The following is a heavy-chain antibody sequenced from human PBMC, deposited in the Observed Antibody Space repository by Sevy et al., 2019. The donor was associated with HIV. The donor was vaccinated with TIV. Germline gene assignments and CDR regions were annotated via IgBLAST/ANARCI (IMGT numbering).Heavy chain of an antibody. D-gene: IGHD2-8*02. CDR1: GFTFSKYS. CDR3: AREWCTKANDY. CDR2: LSFGCGEI. V-gene: IGHV3-23*01. J-gene: IGHJ4*02. Sequence: GGSLRLSCAASGFTFSKYSMSWVRQPPGKGLQWVSTLSFGCGEINYADSVKGRFTISRDNSKSSVYLKMNNLRPDDTVVYCGAREWCTKANDYWGQRTLVTVSS.